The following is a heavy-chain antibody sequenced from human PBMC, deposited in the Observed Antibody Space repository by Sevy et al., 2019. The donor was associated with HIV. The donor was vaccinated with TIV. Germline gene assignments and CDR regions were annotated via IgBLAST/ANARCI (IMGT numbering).Heavy chain of an antibody. D-gene: IGHD6-13*01. Sequence: GGSLRLSCAASGFAFSSHAMHWVRQAPGKGLEWVAVISYEGTETFYAASVEGRFTISRDNSKSMLSLQTNSLRPEDTAVYYCARDGGYSIKWYPLYWGHGTLVTVSS. J-gene: IGHJ4*01. CDR2: ISYEGTET. CDR3: ARDGGYSIKWYPLY. CDR1: GFAFSSHA. V-gene: IGHV3-30-3*01.